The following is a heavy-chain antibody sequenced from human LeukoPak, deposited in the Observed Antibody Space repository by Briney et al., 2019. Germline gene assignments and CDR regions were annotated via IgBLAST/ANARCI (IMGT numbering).Heavy chain of an antibody. CDR1: GGSIRGYY. CDR2: IYYSGST. Sequence: SETLSLTCTVSGGSIRGYYWSWIRQPPGKGLEWIGYIYYSGSTNYNPSLKSRVTISVDTSKNQFSLKLSSVTAADTAVYYCARQGAGYSSSWYVSWGQGTLVTVSS. V-gene: IGHV4-59*08. D-gene: IGHD6-13*01. CDR3: ARQGAGYSSSWYVS. J-gene: IGHJ5*01.